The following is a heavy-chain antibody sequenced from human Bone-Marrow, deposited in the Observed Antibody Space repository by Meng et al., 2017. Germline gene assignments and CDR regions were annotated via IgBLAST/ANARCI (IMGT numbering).Heavy chain of an antibody. CDR3: ARGYSISWYEGFFDY. D-gene: IGHD6-13*01. J-gene: IGHJ4*02. V-gene: IGHV3-21*01. CDR2: ISSSSSYI. Sequence: GESLKISCAASGFTFSSYSMNWVRQAPGKGLEWVSSISSSSSYIYYADSVKDRFTISRDNAKNSLYLQMNSLRAEDTAVYYCARGYSISWYEGFFDYWGQGTLVTVSS. CDR1: GFTFSSYS.